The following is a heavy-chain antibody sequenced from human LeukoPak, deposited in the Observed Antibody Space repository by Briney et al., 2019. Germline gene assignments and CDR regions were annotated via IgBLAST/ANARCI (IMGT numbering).Heavy chain of an antibody. CDR1: GGSISSSSYY. V-gene: IGHV4-39*01. Sequence: SETLSLTCAVSGGSISSSSYYWGWIRQPPGKGLEWMGDIYNRGSTYYNPSVKSRVTISVDKSKNQFSLKLSSVTAADTAVYYCANGNYYGSGSYAFDIWGQGTMVTVSS. CDR2: IYNRGST. J-gene: IGHJ3*02. D-gene: IGHD3-10*01. CDR3: ANGNYYGSGSYAFDI.